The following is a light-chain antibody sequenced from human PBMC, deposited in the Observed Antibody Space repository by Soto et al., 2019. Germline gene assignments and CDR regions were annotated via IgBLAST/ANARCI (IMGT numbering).Light chain of an antibody. CDR1: QSVTSNY. V-gene: IGKV3-20*01. Sequence: EIVLTQSPGALSLYPGESATLSCRASQSVTSNYIAWYQQKPGQAPRLLIYRASTRATGIPDRFSGSGSGTDFTLTISSLQPDDFATYYCQHYNSYSEAFGQVTKVAIK. J-gene: IGKJ1*01. CDR2: RAS. CDR3: QHYNSYSEA.